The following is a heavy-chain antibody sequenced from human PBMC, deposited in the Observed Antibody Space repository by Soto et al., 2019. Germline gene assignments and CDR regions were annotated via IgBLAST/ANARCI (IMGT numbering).Heavy chain of an antibody. CDR3: ARRVGAVPSQD. Sequence: QLQLQESGPGLVKPSETLSLTCSVSGASISSRSYHWDWIRQAPGKGPEWIGSAYYSGSTYYNPSLESRGTISVDTSKNQFSLKLNSVTAADTAVYYCARRVGAVPSQDWGQGTLVTVSS. D-gene: IGHD1-26*01. CDR2: AYYSGST. J-gene: IGHJ1*01. CDR1: GASISSRSYH. V-gene: IGHV4-39*01.